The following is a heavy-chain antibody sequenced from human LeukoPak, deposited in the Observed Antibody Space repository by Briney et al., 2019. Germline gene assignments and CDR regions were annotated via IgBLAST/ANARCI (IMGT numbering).Heavy chain of an antibody. CDR2: INTDGSST. V-gene: IGHV3-74*01. Sequence: QPGGSLRLSCAASGFTFSSYWMHWVRQAPGKGLVWVSRINTDGSSTSYADSVKGRFTISRDNAKNTLYLQMHSLRVEDTAMYYCARGLRDRYGMDVWGQGTTVTVSS. CDR3: ARGLRDRYGMDV. J-gene: IGHJ6*02. CDR1: GFTFSSYW.